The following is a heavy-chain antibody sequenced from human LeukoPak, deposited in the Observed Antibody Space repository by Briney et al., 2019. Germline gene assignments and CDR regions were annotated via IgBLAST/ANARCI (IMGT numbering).Heavy chain of an antibody. CDR3: ARDYSSGGYVEYFQH. Sequence: PGGSLRLSCAASGFTFCSYGMSWVRQAPGKGLEWVSNIKQDGSRTYYADSVKGRFTISRDNAKNSLYLQMNSLRAEDTAVYYCARDYSSGGYVEYFQHWGQGTLVTVSS. D-gene: IGHD6-13*01. CDR2: IKQDGSRT. J-gene: IGHJ1*01. V-gene: IGHV3-7*05. CDR1: GFTFCSYG.